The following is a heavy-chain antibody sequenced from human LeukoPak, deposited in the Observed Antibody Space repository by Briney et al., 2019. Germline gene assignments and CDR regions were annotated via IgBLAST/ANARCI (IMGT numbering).Heavy chain of an antibody. CDR1: GGSIGSNY. CDR3: AKYGNSGWVTDY. D-gene: IGHD6-19*01. V-gene: IGHV4-59*08. Sequence: TSETLSLTCTVSGGSIGSNYWTWIRQPPGKGLEYIGYIYYTGATNYNPSLKSRVTISVDTSKNQFSLRLSSVTAADTAVYFCAKYGNSGWVTDYWGQGTLVTVSS. CDR2: IYYTGAT. J-gene: IGHJ4*02.